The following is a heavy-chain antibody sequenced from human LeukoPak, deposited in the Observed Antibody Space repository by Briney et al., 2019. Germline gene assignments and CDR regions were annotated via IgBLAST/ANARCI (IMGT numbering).Heavy chain of an antibody. Sequence: GGSLRLSCAASGLTFSSYGMHWVRQAPGKGLEWVAVISYDGSSKYYADSVKGRFTISRDNSKNTLYLQMNSLRAEDTAVYYCAKDLTGGGDLYYWGQGTLVTVSS. CDR2: ISYDGSSK. V-gene: IGHV3-30*18. CDR1: GLTFSSYG. D-gene: IGHD2-21*02. J-gene: IGHJ4*02. CDR3: AKDLTGGGDLYY.